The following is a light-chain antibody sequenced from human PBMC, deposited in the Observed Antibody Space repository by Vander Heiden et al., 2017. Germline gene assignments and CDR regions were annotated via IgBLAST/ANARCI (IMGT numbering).Light chain of an antibody. V-gene: IGKV3-20*01. J-gene: IGKJ1*01. CDR2: GAS. CDR1: QSVSSSY. Sequence: EHVFTLSPGTLSLSPGERATLSCRASQSVSSSYLAWYQQKPGQAPRLLIYGASSRATGIPDRFSGSGSGTDFTLTISRLEPEDFAVYYCQQYGSSPRTFGQGTKVEIK. CDR3: QQYGSSPRT.